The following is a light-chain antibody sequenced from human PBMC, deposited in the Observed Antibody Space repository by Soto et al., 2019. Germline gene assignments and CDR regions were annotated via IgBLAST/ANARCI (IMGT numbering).Light chain of an antibody. CDR2: GAS. Sequence: EIVMTQSPATLSVSLGERATLSCRASQSVSSNLAWYQQKPGQAPRLLIYGASSRATGIPARFSGSGSGTEFTLTISSLQSEDFAVYYCQQYYNWPRTFGQGTKVEIK. V-gene: IGKV3-15*01. CDR1: QSVSSN. J-gene: IGKJ1*01. CDR3: QQYYNWPRT.